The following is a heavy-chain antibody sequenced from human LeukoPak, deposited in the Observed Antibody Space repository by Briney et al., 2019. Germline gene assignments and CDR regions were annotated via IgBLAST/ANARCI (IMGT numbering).Heavy chain of an antibody. V-gene: IGHV1-46*01. CDR2: INPSGGST. CDR3: ARGVYCSGGSCYPSIDY. Sequence: ASVKVSYKASGYTFTSYYMHWVRQAPGQGLEWMGIINPSGGSTSYAQKFQGRVTMTRDTSTSTVYMELSSLRSEDTAVYYCARGVYCSGGSCYPSIDYWGQGTLVTVSS. J-gene: IGHJ4*02. CDR1: GYTFTSYY. D-gene: IGHD2-15*01.